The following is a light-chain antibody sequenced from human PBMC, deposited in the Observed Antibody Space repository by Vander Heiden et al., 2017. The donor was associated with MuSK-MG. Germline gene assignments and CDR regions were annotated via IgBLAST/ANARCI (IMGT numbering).Light chain of an antibody. V-gene: IGKV4-1*01. Sequence: IVVTQSPASLAVSLCAGATINFQSSPSVFSSSNKKNYLAWYQQKPGQPPKLLIYWASTRECGVPGRFSGSGSGTDFTLTISSLEAEDVAVYYCKQDYQPPLTFGGGTKVEIK. CDR3: KQDYQPPLT. CDR2: WAS. CDR1: PSVFSSSNKKNY. J-gene: IGKJ4*01.